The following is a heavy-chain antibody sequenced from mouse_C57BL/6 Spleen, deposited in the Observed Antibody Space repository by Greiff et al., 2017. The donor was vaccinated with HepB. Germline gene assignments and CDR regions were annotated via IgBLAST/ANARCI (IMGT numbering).Heavy chain of an antibody. CDR1: GYTFTSYG. CDR2: IYPRSGNT. J-gene: IGHJ2*01. V-gene: IGHV1-81*01. D-gene: IGHD2-4*01. CDR3: ARWDYDYYFDY. Sequence: VQLQESGAELARPGASVKLSCKASGYTFTSYGISWVKQRTGQGLEWIGEIYPRSGNTYYNEKFKGKATLTADKSSSTAYMELRSLTSEDSAVYFCARWDYDYYFDYWGQGTTLTVSS.